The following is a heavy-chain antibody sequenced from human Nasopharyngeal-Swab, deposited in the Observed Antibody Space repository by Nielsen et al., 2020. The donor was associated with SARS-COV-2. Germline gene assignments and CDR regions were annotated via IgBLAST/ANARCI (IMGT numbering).Heavy chain of an antibody. CDR1: GGSISSYY. CDR3: AREERDGLIPRYYYYYGMDV. D-gene: IGHD2-21*01. CDR2: IYYSGST. V-gene: IGHV4-59*13. Sequence: SETLSLTCTVSGGSISSYYWSWIRQPPGKGLEWSGYIYYSGSTNYNPSLKSRVTISVDTSKNQFSLKLSSVTAADTAVYYCAREERDGLIPRYYYYYGMDVWGQGTTVTVPS. J-gene: IGHJ6*02.